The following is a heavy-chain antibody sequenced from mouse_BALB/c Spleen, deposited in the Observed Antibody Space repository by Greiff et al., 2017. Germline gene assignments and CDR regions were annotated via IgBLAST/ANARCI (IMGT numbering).Heavy chain of an antibody. J-gene: IGHJ3*01. CDR3: ARDYYGSEGFAY. Sequence: VQLKQSGPELVKPGASVKISCKASGYTFTDYNMHWVKQSHGKSLEWIGYIYPYNGGTGYNQKFKSKATLTVDNSSSTAYMELRSLTSEDSAVYYCARDYYGSEGFAYWGQGTLVTVSA. V-gene: IGHV1S29*02. CDR2: IYPYNGGT. D-gene: IGHD1-1*01. CDR1: GYTFTDYN.